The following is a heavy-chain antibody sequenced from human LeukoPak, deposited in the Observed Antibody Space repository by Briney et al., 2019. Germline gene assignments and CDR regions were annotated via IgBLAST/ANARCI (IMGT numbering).Heavy chain of an antibody. J-gene: IGHJ6*02. Sequence: GRSLRLSCAASGFTFSSYGMHWVRQAPGKELEWVAVISYDGSNKYYADSVKGRFTISRDNSKNTLYLQMNSLRAEDTAVYYCAKDGPTTVTPSGMDVWGQGTTVTVSS. V-gene: IGHV3-30*18. CDR3: AKDGPTTVTPSGMDV. D-gene: IGHD4-17*01. CDR2: ISYDGSNK. CDR1: GFTFSSYG.